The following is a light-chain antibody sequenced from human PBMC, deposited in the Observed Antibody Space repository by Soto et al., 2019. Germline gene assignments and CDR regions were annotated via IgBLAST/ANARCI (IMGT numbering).Light chain of an antibody. J-gene: IGKJ1*01. V-gene: IGKV3-20*01. CDR2: GAS. CDR1: QSVSNSY. Sequence: EIVLTQSPGTLSLSPGERATLSCRASQSVSNSYLAWYQQKPGQAPRLLISGASSRATGIPDRFSGSGSGTDFTLTISRLEPEDFAVYYCQQYGTSPRTFGQGTKVEIK. CDR3: QQYGTSPRT.